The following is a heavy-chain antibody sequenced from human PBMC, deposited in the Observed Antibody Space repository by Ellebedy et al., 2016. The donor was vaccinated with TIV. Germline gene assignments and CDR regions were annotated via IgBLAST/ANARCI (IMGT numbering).Heavy chain of an antibody. CDR3: ARGGSANNQSKYRRFDY. Sequence: ASVKVSXXASGYTFTSYDINWVRQATGQGLEWMGWMNPNSGGTNYAQKFQGRVTMTRDTSISTAYMELSRLRSDDTAVYYCARGGSANNQSKYRRFDYWGQGTLVTVSS. CDR1: GYTFTSYD. J-gene: IGHJ4*02. D-gene: IGHD3-10*01. V-gene: IGHV1-2*02. CDR2: MNPNSGGT.